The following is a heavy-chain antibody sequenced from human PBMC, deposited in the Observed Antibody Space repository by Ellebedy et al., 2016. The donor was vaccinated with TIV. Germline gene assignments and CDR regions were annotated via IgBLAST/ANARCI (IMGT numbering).Heavy chain of an antibody. Sequence: PGGSLRLSCKGSGYNFSNYWIRWVRQMPGKGLEWMGTITPGASKTRYSPSFRDQVTISADKSISTAYLQWSSLIASDTAMYYRARQDEGDATDAFNIWGQGTMVTVSS. D-gene: IGHD2-21*02. CDR3: ARQDEGDATDAFNI. J-gene: IGHJ3*02. CDR2: ITPGASKT. CDR1: GYNFSNYW. V-gene: IGHV5-51*01.